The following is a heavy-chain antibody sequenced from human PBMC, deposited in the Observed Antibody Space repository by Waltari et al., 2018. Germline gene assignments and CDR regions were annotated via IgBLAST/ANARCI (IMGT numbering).Heavy chain of an antibody. CDR3: ARGTGDCIDGVCFNQLDL. Sequence: QVQLVESGGGVVQPGRSLRLSCAASGFRFSYYAMHWVRQAPGKGLEWMAVISNDGSIQHYEDSVKGRFTISRDNSENTLFVQMNGLRGEDTAVYYCARGTGDCIDGVCFNQLDLWGQGTLVTVSS. CDR2: ISNDGSIQ. J-gene: IGHJ1*01. D-gene: IGHD2-8*01. CDR1: GFRFSYYA. V-gene: IGHV3-30*01.